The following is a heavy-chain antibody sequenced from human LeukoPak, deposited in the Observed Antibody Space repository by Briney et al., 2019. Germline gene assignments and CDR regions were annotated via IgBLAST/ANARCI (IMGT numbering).Heavy chain of an antibody. CDR2: ISGSGGST. Sequence: GGSLRLSCAASGFTFSSYAMSWVRQAPGKGLEWVSAISGSGGSTYYADSVKGRFTISRDNAKNSLYLQMNSLRAEDTAVYYCARGRGDYFDYWGQGTLVTVSS. CDR1: GFTFSSYA. V-gene: IGHV3-23*01. CDR3: ARGRGDYFDY. J-gene: IGHJ4*02. D-gene: IGHD3-16*01.